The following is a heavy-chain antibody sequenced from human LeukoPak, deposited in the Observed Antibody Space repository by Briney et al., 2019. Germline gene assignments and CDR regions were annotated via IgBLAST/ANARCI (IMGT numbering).Heavy chain of an antibody. Sequence: PSETLSLTCTVSGGSISSCTYSWGWIRQPPGKGLEWIGSFSCSGSTYYNPSLKSRVTISVDTSKSQFSLYMDSVTAADTAVYYCARDWNRYAYWGQGTLVTVSS. D-gene: IGHD1-1*01. V-gene: IGHV4-39*07. CDR2: FSCSGST. CDR3: ARDWNRYAY. J-gene: IGHJ4*02. CDR1: GGSISSCTYS.